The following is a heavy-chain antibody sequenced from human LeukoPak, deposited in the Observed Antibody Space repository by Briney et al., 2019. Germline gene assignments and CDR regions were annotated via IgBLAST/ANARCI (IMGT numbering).Heavy chain of an antibody. CDR1: GYTFTRYY. CDR3: ARECGGDCYSTFDY. D-gene: IGHD2-21*02. J-gene: IGHJ4*02. CDR2: MNPSGGST. Sequence: ASVKVSCKASGYTFTRYYMHWVRQAPGQGLEWMGIMNPSGGSTRNAQKFQGRVTMTRDTSTSTVYMELSSLRSEDTAVYYCARECGGDCYSTFDYWSQGTLVTVSS. V-gene: IGHV1-46*01.